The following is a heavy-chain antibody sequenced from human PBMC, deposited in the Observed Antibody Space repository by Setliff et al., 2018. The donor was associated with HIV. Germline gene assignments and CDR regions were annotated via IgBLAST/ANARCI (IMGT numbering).Heavy chain of an antibody. CDR2: ISYDGSRT. CDR1: GFTFSNFA. CDR3: AKTQGWYLIDY. Sequence: GGSLRLSCAASGFTFSNFAMHWVRQAPGKGLEWVSVISYDGSRTYYVDSVKGRFTISRDSSKNTLYLQMDSLRTEDTAVYYCAKTQGWYLIDYWGQGTLVTVSS. V-gene: IGHV3-30*18. J-gene: IGHJ4*02. D-gene: IGHD6-19*01.